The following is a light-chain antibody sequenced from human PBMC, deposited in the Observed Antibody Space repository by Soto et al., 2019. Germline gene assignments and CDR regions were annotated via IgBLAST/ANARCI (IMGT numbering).Light chain of an antibody. V-gene: IGKV3D-15*01. J-gene: IGKJ1*01. Sequence: EIVMTRSPGSLSLSPGERVSLSCRASQSVDIDLAWYQQKPGHAPRLLIYGASTRATDMPGRFRGSGAGAEFTLTISSLQSEDSAVYYCQQYRGWPRTFGQGTKVDIK. CDR1: QSVDID. CDR3: QQYRGWPRT. CDR2: GAS.